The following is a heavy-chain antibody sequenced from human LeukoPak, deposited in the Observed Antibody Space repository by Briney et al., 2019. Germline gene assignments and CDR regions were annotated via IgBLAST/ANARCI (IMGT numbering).Heavy chain of an antibody. CDR3: GIDDSSGYYPGY. CDR2: IYYSGST. D-gene: IGHD3-22*01. J-gene: IGHJ4*02. CDR1: GGSISSSSYY. Sequence: SETLSLTCTVSGGSISSSSYYWGWIRQPPGKGLEWIGSIYYSGSTYYNPSLKSRVTISVDTSKNQFSLKLSSVTAADTAVCYCGIDDSSGYYPGYWGQGTLVTVSS. V-gene: IGHV4-39*07.